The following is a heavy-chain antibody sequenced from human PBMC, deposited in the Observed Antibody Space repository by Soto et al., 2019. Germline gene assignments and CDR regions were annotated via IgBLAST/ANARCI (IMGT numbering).Heavy chain of an antibody. CDR1: GGSISSSNW. V-gene: IGHV4-4*02. J-gene: IGHJ6*02. D-gene: IGHD4-17*01. CDR2: IYHSGST. Sequence: QVQLQESGPGLVKPSGTLSLTCAVSGGSISSSNWWSWVRQPPGKGLEWIGEIYHSGSTNYNPSRKSRVTISVDKSKTQFSLKLRSVTAAGTAVYYCARDYGDYVFSYYYGMDVWGQGTTVTVSS. CDR3: ARDYGDYVFSYYYGMDV.